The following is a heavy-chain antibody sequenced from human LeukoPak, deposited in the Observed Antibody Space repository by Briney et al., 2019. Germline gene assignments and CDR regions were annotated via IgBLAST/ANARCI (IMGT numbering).Heavy chain of an antibody. V-gene: IGHV4-59*11. J-gene: IGHJ5*02. CDR2: IYYSGST. CDR1: GGSISSHY. D-gene: IGHD1-7*01. Sequence: SETLSLTCTVSGGSISSHYWSWIRQPPGKGLEWIGYIYYSGSTNYNPSLKSRVTISVDTSKNQFSLKLSFVTAADTAVYYCARGGDWNYGWFDPWGQGTLVTVSS. CDR3: ARGGDWNYGWFDP.